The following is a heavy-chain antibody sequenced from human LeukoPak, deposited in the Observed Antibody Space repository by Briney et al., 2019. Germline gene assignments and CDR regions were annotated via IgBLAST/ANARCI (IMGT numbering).Heavy chain of an antibody. J-gene: IGHJ5*02. D-gene: IGHD1-26*01. V-gene: IGHV4-39*01. CDR3: ASGVREISRFDP. CDR2: IYYSGST. Sequence: SETLSLTCTVSGGSISSSSYYWGWIRQPPGKGLEWIGSIYYSGSTYYNPSLKSRVTISVDTSKNQFSLKLSSVTAADTAVYYCASGVREISRFDPWGQGTLVTVSS. CDR1: GGSISSSSYY.